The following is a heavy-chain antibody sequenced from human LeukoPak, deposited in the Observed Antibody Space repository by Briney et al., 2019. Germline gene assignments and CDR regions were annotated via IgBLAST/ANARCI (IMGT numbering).Heavy chain of an antibody. CDR2: INSDESNT. J-gene: IGHJ4*02. CDR1: GFTFSTYW. Sequence: GGSLRLSCAASGFTFSTYWMHWVRQAPGRGLVWVSRINSDESNTNYADSVKGRFTISRDNAKNTLYLQMNSLRAEDTAVCYCARADYGDYFLPYWGQGTLVTVSS. CDR3: ARADYGDYFLPY. D-gene: IGHD4-17*01. V-gene: IGHV3-74*01.